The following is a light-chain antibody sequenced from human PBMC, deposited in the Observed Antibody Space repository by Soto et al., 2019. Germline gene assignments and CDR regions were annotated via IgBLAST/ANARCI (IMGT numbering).Light chain of an antibody. CDR2: GAS. V-gene: IGKV3-20*01. J-gene: IGKJ1*01. Sequence: EIVLTQSPGTLSLSPGERATLSCRASQSVSSSYLAWYQQKPGQAPRLLIYGASSRPTGIPDRFSGSGSGTDFPLTISRLEPEDFAVYYCQHQGTFGQGTKVEIK. CDR3: QHQGT. CDR1: QSVSSSY.